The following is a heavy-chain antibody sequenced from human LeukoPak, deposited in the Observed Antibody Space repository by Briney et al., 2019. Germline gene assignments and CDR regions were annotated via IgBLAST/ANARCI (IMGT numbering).Heavy chain of an antibody. V-gene: IGHV3-74*01. CDR3: ARVGATTWY. J-gene: IGHJ4*02. CDR2: INSDGSST. Sequence: PGGSLRLSCLASGFTFSSYWMHWVRQAPGKGLVWVSRINSDGSSTNYADSVKGRFHISRDNAKNTLYLQVNSLRAEDTAVYYCARVGATTWYWGQGTLVTVSS. D-gene: IGHD1-26*01. CDR1: GFTFSSYW.